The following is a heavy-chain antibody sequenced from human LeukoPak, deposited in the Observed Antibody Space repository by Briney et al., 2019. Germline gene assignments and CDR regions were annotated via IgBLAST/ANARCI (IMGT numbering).Heavy chain of an antibody. CDR2: IFWDDDK. CDR1: GFSLNTYAVG. Sequence: SGPTLVNPTQTLTLTCTFSGFSLNTYAVGVGWIRQPPGKALECLGVIFWDDDKRYSSSLKNRLTFTKDPSGNQVVLTMTNMDPLDTATYYCAHRHYGSTYGFDYWSQGTLVTVSS. J-gene: IGHJ4*02. D-gene: IGHD5-18*01. CDR3: AHRHYGSTYGFDY. V-gene: IGHV2-5*02.